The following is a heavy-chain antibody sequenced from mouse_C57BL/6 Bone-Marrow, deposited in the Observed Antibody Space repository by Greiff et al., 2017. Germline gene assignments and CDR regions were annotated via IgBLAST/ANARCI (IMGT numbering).Heavy chain of an antibody. V-gene: IGHV2-2*01. Sequence: QVHVKQSGPGLVQPSQSLSITCTVSGFSLTSYGVHWVRQSPGKGLEWLGVIWSGGSTDYNAAFISRLSISKDNSKSQVFFKMNSLQADDTPIYYCARNLVDGSSYFDYWGQGTTLTVSS. D-gene: IGHD1-1*01. J-gene: IGHJ2*01. CDR1: GFSLTSYG. CDR3: ARNLVDGSSYFDY. CDR2: IWSGGST.